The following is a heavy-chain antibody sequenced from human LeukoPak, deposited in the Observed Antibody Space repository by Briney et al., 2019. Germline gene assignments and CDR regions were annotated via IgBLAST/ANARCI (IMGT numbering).Heavy chain of an antibody. V-gene: IGHV3-48*03. CDR1: GFRFSSYE. CDR2: IGNTGRTI. J-gene: IGHJ4*02. D-gene: IGHD1-14*01. Sequence: GGSLRLSCAASGFRFSSYEMNWVRQAPGRGLEWVSYIGNTGRTIYYVDSVKGRFTVSRDNAKNSLYLQMNSLRAEDTAIYYCVRGDRYFFDYWGQGTLVTVS. CDR3: VRGDRYFFDY.